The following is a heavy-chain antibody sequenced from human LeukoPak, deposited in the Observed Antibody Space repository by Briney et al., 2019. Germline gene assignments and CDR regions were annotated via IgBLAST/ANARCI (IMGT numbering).Heavy chain of an antibody. CDR3: ASGYGRSWFDP. V-gene: IGHV4-38-2*02. CDR2: IYHSGST. D-gene: IGHD5-18*01. J-gene: IGHJ5*02. Sequence: ASETLSLTCTVSGYSISSGYYWGWIRQPPGKGLEWIGSIYHSGSTYYNPSLKSRVTISVDTSKNQFSLKLSSVTAADTAVYYCASGYGRSWFDPWGQGTLVTVSS. CDR1: GYSISSGYY.